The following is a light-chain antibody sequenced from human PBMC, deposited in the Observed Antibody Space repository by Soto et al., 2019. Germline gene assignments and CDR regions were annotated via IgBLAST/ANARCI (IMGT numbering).Light chain of an antibody. V-gene: IGKV3-15*01. CDR1: QNIYSN. J-gene: IGKJ1*01. Sequence: IVRAQSPATHSVSPGERGAVSGRASQNIYSNVAWYQQRPGQAPRLLIYRASTRAPGIPARFSGSGSGTEFTPAISSLQSEDFTVYSCLQYHSLWEFGQGTKVDIK. CDR2: RAS. CDR3: LQYHSLWE.